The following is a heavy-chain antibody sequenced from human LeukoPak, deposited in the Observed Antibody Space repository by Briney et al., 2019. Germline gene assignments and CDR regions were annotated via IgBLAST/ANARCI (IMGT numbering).Heavy chain of an antibody. CDR2: ISDGGGRT. CDR1: GFTFRTYA. CDR3: TKNQILDDTGSWYAY. V-gene: IGHV3-23*01. D-gene: IGHD6-13*01. J-gene: IGHJ4*02. Sequence: PGGSLRLSCGASGFTFRTYAMSWLRQAPGKGLEWVSGISDGGGRTFYAESVKGRFTVSRDNSKNTLYLRMNSLRAEDTAIYYCTKNQILDDTGSWYAYWGQGTLVTVSS.